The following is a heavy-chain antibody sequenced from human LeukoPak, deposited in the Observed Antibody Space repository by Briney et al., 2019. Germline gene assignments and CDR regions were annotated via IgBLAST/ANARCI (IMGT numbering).Heavy chain of an antibody. CDR3: ARDWLGYCSGGSCPLGY. D-gene: IGHD2-15*01. CDR2: IRYDGSNK. J-gene: IGHJ4*02. Sequence: PGGSLRLSCAASGFTFSSYGMHWVRQAPGKGLEWVAFIRYDGSNKYYADSVKGRFTISRDNSKNTLYLQMNSLRAEDTAVYYCARDWLGYCSGGSCPLGYWGQGTLVTVSS. CDR1: GFTFSSYG. V-gene: IGHV3-30*02.